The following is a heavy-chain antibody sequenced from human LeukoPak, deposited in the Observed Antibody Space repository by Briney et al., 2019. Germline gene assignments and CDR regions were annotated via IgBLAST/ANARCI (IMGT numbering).Heavy chain of an antibody. CDR1: GSNFDTYA. J-gene: IGHJ4*02. Sequence: GGSLRLSCAASGSNFDTYAMNWVRQAPGKGLEWVSGISDTGRRTYYTDSVKGRFTISRDNSKNTLHLQMNSLRAEDTALYFCAKDHDNTDYYYYFDSWGQGTLVTVSS. CDR2: ISDTGRRT. V-gene: IGHV3-23*01. D-gene: IGHD2-21*02. CDR3: AKDHDNTDYYYYFDS.